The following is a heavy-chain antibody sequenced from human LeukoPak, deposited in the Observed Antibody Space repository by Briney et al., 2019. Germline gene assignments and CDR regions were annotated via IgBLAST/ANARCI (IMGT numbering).Heavy chain of an antibody. V-gene: IGHV3-21*01. CDR3: ARVPGDY. J-gene: IGHJ4*02. CDR2: ISSSSSYI. D-gene: IGHD3-10*01. CDR1: GFTFSSYS. Sequence: GGSLRLSCAASGFTFSSYSMNWVRQAPGKGLEWVSSISSSSSYIYYAGSVKGRFTISRDNAKNSLYLQMDSLRAEDTAVYYCARVPGDYWGQGTLVTVSS.